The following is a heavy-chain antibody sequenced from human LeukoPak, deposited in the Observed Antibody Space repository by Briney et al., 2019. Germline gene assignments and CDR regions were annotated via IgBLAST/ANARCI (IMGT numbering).Heavy chain of an antibody. D-gene: IGHD3-10*01. V-gene: IGHV4-59*01. J-gene: IGHJ5*02. CDR1: GGSISSYY. Sequence: PSETLSLTCTVSGGSISSYYWGWIGQPPGKGLEWIGYIYYSGSTNYNPSLKSRVTISVDTSKNQFSLKLSSVTAADTAVYYCARVKGITMVRGVIINWFDPWGQGTLVTVSS. CDR2: IYYSGST. CDR3: ARVKGITMVRGVIINWFDP.